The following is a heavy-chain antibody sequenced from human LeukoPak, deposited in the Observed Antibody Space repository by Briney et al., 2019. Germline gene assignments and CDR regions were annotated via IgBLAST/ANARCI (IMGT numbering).Heavy chain of an antibody. V-gene: IGHV3-11*06. CDR1: GFTFSDYY. D-gene: IGHD3-10*01. Sequence: GGSLRLSCAASGFTFSDYYVSWIRQAPGKGLEWVSYISSSSSYTNYADSVKGRFTISRDNAKNSLYLQMNSLRAEDTAVYYCARDRGKGLNWFDPWGQGTLVTVSS. J-gene: IGHJ5*02. CDR2: ISSSSSYT. CDR3: ARDRGKGLNWFDP.